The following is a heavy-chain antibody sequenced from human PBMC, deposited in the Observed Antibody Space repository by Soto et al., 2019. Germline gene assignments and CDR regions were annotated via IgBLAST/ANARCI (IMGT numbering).Heavy chain of an antibody. V-gene: IGHV6-1*01. CDR2: TYYRSEYYY. D-gene: IGHD1-7*01. Sequence: QVQLQQSGPGLVEPSQTLSLTCVISGDSVSSNSAAWNWVRQSPSRGFEWLGRTYYRSEYYYNYAESVKSRITSSPDSSKIQFSLQLTSVTPEDTAVYYCASNTRNYVTSLDYWGQGILVTVSS. J-gene: IGHJ4*02. CDR3: ASNTRNYVTSLDY. CDR1: GDSVSSNSAA.